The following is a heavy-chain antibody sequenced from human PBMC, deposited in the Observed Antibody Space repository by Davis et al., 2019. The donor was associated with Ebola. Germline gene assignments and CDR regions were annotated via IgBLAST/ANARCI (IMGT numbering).Heavy chain of an antibody. CDR3: ARVGFGGVIADQFYYFDY. V-gene: IGHV4-34*01. CDR2: INHSGST. CDR1: GGSFSGYY. J-gene: IGHJ4*02. Sequence: GSLRLSCAVYGGSFSGYYWSWIRQPPGKGLEWIGEINHSGSTNYNPSLKSRVTISVDTSKNQFSLKLSSVTAADTAVYYCARVGFGGVIADQFYYFDYWGQGTLVTVSS. D-gene: IGHD3-16*02.